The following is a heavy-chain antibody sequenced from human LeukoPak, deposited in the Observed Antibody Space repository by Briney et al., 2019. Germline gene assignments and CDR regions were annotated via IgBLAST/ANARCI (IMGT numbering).Heavy chain of an antibody. D-gene: IGHD2-2*01. CDR2: IIPIFGTA. J-gene: IGHJ5*02. Sequence: GASVTVSCKPSGGTFSSYAISWVRQAPGQGSEWMGGIIPIFGTANYAQKFQGRVTITADKSTSTAYMELSSLRSEDTAVYYCARDAGYCSSTSCYPGWFDPWGQGTLVTVSS. V-gene: IGHV1-69*06. CDR3: ARDAGYCSSTSCYPGWFDP. CDR1: GGTFSSYA.